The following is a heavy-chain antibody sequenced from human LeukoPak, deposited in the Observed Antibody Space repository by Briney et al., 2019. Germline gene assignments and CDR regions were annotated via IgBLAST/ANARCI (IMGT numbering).Heavy chain of an antibody. Sequence: SETLSLTCTVSGGSFSSGSYYWSWLRQPPGKGLEWIGYIYYSGSTNYNPSLKSRVTVSVDTSKNQFSLKLSSVTAADTAVYYCARAYGSGSPNDYWGQGTLVTVSS. D-gene: IGHD3-10*01. J-gene: IGHJ4*02. CDR3: ARAYGSGSPNDY. V-gene: IGHV4-61*01. CDR1: GGSFSSGSYY. CDR2: IYYSGST.